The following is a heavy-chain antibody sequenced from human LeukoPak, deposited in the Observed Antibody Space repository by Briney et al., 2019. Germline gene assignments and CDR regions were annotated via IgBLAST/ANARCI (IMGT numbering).Heavy chain of an antibody. V-gene: IGHV1-2*02. CDR1: GYTFTGYY. Sequence: GSVKVSCKASGYTFTGYYMHWVRQAPGQGLEWMGWISPNSGGTNYAQKFQGRVTMTRDTSISTAYMELSRLRSDDTAVYYCAREGYCSSTSCYIYYYYYYMDVWGKGTTVTVSS. CDR2: ISPNSGGT. CDR3: AREGYCSSTSCYIYYYYYYMDV. D-gene: IGHD2-2*02. J-gene: IGHJ6*03.